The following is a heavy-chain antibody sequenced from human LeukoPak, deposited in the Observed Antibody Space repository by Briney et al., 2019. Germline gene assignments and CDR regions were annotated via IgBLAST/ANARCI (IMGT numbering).Heavy chain of an antibody. D-gene: IGHD6-13*01. CDR3: AKAGSSWWLFDY. CDR1: GLTFSRYA. J-gene: IGHJ4*02. Sequence: QPGGSLRLSCSASGLTFSRYAMSWVRQAPGKGLEWVSAISGSGGSLYYADSVKGRSTISRDNSENTLYLQMNSLRVEDTAVYYCAKAGSSWWLFDYWGQGTLVTVSS. CDR2: ISGSGGSL. V-gene: IGHV3-23*01.